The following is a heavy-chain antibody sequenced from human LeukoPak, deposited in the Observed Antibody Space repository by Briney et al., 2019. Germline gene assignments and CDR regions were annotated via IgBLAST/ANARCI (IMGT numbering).Heavy chain of an antibody. CDR1: GYTFTSYY. J-gene: IGHJ3*02. CDR3: ARDRGAYCGGDCYWDALDI. CDR2: INPSGGST. D-gene: IGHD2-21*02. Sequence: ASVKVSCKASGYTFTSYYMHWVRQAPGQGLEWMGIINPSGGSTSYAQKFQGRVTMTRDTSTSTVYMELSSLRSEDTAVYYCARDRGAYCGGDCYWDALDIWGQGTMVTVSS. V-gene: IGHV1-46*01.